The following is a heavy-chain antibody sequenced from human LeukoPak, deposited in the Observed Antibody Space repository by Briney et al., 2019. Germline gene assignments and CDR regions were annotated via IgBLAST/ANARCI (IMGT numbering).Heavy chain of an antibody. CDR3: VRDDNWAANGLDV. V-gene: IGHV3-48*01. Sequence: GGSLRLSCAASGFTLSSYSLNWVRQAPGKGLEWVSYISSSSSTIYYADSVKGRFTISRDNAKNSLYLQMNSLRPEDTAVYYCVRDDNWAANGLDVWGQGTTVTVSS. CDR2: ISSSSSTI. CDR1: GFTLSSYS. D-gene: IGHD1-20*01. J-gene: IGHJ6*02.